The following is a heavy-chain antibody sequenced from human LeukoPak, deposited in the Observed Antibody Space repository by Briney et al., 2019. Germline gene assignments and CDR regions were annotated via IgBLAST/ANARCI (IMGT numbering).Heavy chain of an antibody. CDR1: GFTFSSYA. J-gene: IGHJ4*02. CDR3: AKDRHYESNVLGY. Sequence: GGSLRLSCVASGFTFSSYAVHWVRQSPGKGLEWVALISYDGRNEYYADSVKGRFTISRDNSKNTLYLQMNSLRVEDTAVYYCAKDRHYESNVLGYWGQGTMVTVSS. CDR2: ISYDGRNE. V-gene: IGHV3-30*04. D-gene: IGHD3-22*01.